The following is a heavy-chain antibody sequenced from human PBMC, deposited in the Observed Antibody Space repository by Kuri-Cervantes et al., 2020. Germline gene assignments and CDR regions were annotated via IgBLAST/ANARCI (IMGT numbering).Heavy chain of an antibody. CDR2: IGTAGDT. V-gene: IGHV3-13*01. J-gene: IGHJ5*02. Sequence: GGSLRLSCVASGFTFSVYDMHWVRQPTGKSLEWVSTIGTAGDTYYRASVKGRFTISRENAKNSLYLQMNSLRAGDTAVYYCARGQGRGYCTNGVCYTDWFDPWGQGTLVTVSS. CDR3: ARGQGRGYCTNGVCYTDWFDP. D-gene: IGHD2-8*01. CDR1: GFTFSVYD.